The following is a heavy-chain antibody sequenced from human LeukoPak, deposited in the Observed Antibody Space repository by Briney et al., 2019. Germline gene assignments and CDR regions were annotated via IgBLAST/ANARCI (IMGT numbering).Heavy chain of an antibody. CDR2: IYYSGST. J-gene: IGHJ5*02. CDR1: GGSISSYY. D-gene: IGHD2-21*02. Sequence: KPSETLSLTCTVSGGSISSYYWSWIRQPPGKGLEWIGYIYYSGSTNYNPSLKSRVTISVDTSKNQFSLKLSSVTAADTAVYYCARERGPYCGGDCYSFGFDPWGQGTLVTVSS. V-gene: IGHV4-59*01. CDR3: ARERGPYCGGDCYSFGFDP.